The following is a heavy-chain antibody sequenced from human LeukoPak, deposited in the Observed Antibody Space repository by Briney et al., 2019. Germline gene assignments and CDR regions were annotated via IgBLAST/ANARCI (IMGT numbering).Heavy chain of an antibody. CDR3: ARDRGWYFDL. J-gene: IGHJ2*01. CDR2: IYYSGST. V-gene: IGHV4-39*02. Sequence: SETLSLTCTVSGGSISSSSYCWGWIRQPPGKGLEWIGSIYYSGSTYYNPSLKSRVTISVDTSKNQFSLKLSSVTAADTAVYYCARDRGWYFDLWGRGTLVTVSS. CDR1: GGSISSSSYC.